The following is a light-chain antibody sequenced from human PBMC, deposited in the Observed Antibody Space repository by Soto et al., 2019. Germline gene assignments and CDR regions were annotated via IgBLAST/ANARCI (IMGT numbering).Light chain of an antibody. V-gene: IGKV3-20*01. J-gene: IGKJ3*01. CDR1: QSVSSSY. CDR2: GAS. Sequence: EIVLTQSPGTLSLSPGERATLSCRASQSVSSSYLAWYQQRPGQAPRLLIFGASSRATGIPDGFSGSGSGTDFTLTISRLEPEDFAVYYCQQYGSSPPFTFGPGPKVDI. CDR3: QQYGSSPPFT.